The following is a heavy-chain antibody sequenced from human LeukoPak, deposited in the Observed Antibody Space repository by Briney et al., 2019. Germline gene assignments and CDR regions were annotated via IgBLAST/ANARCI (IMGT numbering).Heavy chain of an antibody. CDR2: INPNSGGT. J-gene: IGHJ6*03. V-gene: IGHV1-2*02. CDR3: ARAAEGPYYYYYYMDV. CDR1: GYTFTGYY. Sequence: ASVKVSCKASGYTFTGYYMHWVRQAPGQGLEWMGWINPNSGGTNYAQKFQGRVTMTRDTSISTAYMELSRLRSDDTAVYYCARAAEGPYYYYYYMDVWGKGTTVTVSS. D-gene: IGHD1-14*01.